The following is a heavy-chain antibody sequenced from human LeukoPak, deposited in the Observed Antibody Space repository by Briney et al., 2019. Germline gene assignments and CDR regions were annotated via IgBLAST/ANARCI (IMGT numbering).Heavy chain of an antibody. CDR1: GYTFTSYG. J-gene: IGHJ5*02. D-gene: IGHD3-3*01. V-gene: IGHV1-18*01. CDR2: ISAYNGNT. Sequence: GASVKVSCKASGYTFTSYGISWVRQAPGQGLEWMGWISAYNGNTNYAQKLQGRVTMTTDTSTSTAYMELRSLRSDDTAVYYCATARIFGVVTPDWFDPWGQGTLVTVSS. CDR3: ATARIFGVVTPDWFDP.